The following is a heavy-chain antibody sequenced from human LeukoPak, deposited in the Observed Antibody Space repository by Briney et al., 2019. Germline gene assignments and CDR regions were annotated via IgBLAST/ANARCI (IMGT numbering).Heavy chain of an antibody. CDR2: ISGSGDST. V-gene: IGHV3-23*01. D-gene: IGHD2-2*01. CDR1: GFSFDTYA. Sequence: GGSLRLSCAASGFSFDTYAMNWVRQAPGKGLEWVSTISGSGDSTYYAGSVKGRFTISRDNSKNTLYLEMNSLRVEDTAVYYCASRSPASDYWGQGTLVTVSS. J-gene: IGHJ4*02. CDR3: ASRSPASDY.